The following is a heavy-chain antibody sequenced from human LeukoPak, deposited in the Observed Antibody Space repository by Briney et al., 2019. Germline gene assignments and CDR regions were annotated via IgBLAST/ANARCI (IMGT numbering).Heavy chain of an antibody. V-gene: IGHV1-69*05. J-gene: IGHJ1*01. CDR2: IIPIFGTA. Sequence: SVKVSCKASGGTFSSYAISWVRQAPGQGLEWMGGIIPIFGTANYAQKFQGRVTITTDESTSTAYMELSSLRSEDTAVYYCASTLAAAGTAEYFQHWGQGTLVTVSS. CDR1: GGTFSSYA. D-gene: IGHD6-13*01. CDR3: ASTLAAAGTAEYFQH.